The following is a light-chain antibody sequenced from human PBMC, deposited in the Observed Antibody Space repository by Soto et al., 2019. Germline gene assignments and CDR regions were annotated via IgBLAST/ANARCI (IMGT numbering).Light chain of an antibody. CDR1: QSVSSY. Sequence: EIVLTQSPATLSLSPGERATRSCRASQSVSSYLAWYQQKPGQAPMLLIYDASNRATGIPARFSGSGSGTDFTLTISSLEPEDFAVYYCQQRSNWLTFGGGTKVDIK. V-gene: IGKV3-11*01. CDR2: DAS. CDR3: QQRSNWLT. J-gene: IGKJ4*01.